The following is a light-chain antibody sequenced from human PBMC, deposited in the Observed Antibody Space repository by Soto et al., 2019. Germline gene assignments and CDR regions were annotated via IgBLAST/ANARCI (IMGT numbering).Light chain of an antibody. CDR3: AAWDDSLSGVV. CDR2: EVT. Sequence: QSALTQPASVSGSPGQSITISCTGTSDNVGRFYFVSWYQQYPGKAPKLLIYEVTKRPSGVSDRFSGSKSGNTASLTISGLRSEDEADYYCAAWDDSLSGVVFGGGTKLTVL. J-gene: IGLJ2*01. V-gene: IGLV2-14*01. CDR1: SDNVGRFYF.